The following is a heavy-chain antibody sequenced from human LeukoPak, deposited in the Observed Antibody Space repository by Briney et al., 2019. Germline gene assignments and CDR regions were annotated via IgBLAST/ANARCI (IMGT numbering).Heavy chain of an antibody. CDR2: INHSGST. CDR3: ARLPPNWFDP. D-gene: IGHD1-14*01. J-gene: IGHJ5*02. V-gene: IGHV4-34*01. Sequence: SETLSLTCAVYGGSFSNYYWSWIRQPPGKGLEWIGEINHSGSTNYNPSLKSRVTISLDTSKNQFSLKLSSVTAADTAVYYCARLPPNWFDPWGQGTLVTVSS. CDR1: GGSFSNYY.